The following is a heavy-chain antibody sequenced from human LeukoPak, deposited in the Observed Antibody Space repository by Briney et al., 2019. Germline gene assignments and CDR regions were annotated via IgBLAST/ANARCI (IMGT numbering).Heavy chain of an antibody. CDR2: INHSGST. CDR3: AKHLRRRFFSKTLGFDP. V-gene: IGHV4-34*01. Sequence: SETLSLTCAVYGGSFSGYYWSWIRQPPGKGLEWIGEINHSGSTNYNPSLKSRVSISLDSSKNQFSLKLSSVTAADTAVYYCAKHLRRRFFSKTLGFDPWGQGTLVTVSS. CDR1: GGSFSGYY. J-gene: IGHJ5*02. D-gene: IGHD3-3*01.